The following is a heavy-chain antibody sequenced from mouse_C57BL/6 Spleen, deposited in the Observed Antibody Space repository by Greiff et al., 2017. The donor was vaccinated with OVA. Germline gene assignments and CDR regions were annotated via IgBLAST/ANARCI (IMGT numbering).Heavy chain of an antibody. V-gene: IGHV5-4*03. CDR1: GFTFSSYA. CDR3: ARATDAWFDY. Sequence: EVKLVESGGGLVKPGGSLKLSCAASGFTFSSYAMSWVRQTPEQRLEWVATISDGGSYTYYTDNVKGRFTISRDNAKNNLYLQMSHLKSEDTAMYYCARATDAWFDYWGKGTLVTVSA. CDR2: ISDGGSYT. J-gene: IGHJ3*01. D-gene: IGHD1-1*01.